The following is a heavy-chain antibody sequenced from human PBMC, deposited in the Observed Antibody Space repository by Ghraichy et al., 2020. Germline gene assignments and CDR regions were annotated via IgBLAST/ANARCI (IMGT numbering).Heavy chain of an antibody. CDR2: ISGSGGST. Sequence: GESLNISCAASGFTFSSYAMSWVRQAPGKGLEWVSAISGSGGSTYYADSVKGRFTISRDNSKNTLYLQMNSLRAEDTAVYYCAKQYCSSTSCYPPGYNYWGQGTLVTVSS. CDR3: AKQYCSSTSCYPPGYNY. J-gene: IGHJ4*02. CDR1: GFTFSSYA. V-gene: IGHV3-23*01. D-gene: IGHD2-2*01.